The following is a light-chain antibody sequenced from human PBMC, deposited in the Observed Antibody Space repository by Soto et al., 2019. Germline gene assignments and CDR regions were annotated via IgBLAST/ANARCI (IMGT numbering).Light chain of an antibody. CDR2: EVT. Sequence: QSVLTQPASVSGSPGQTITISCTGTSSDVGGYNYVSWYQQHPGKAPKLIISEVTDRPSGVSNRFSGSKSGNTASLTISGLQAEDEADYYCSSYSNTDTRVFGGGTQLTVL. CDR3: SSYSNTDTRV. J-gene: IGLJ3*02. V-gene: IGLV2-14*01. CDR1: SSDVGGYNY.